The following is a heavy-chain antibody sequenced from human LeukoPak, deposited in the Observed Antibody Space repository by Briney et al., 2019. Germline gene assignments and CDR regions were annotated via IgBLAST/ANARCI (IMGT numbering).Heavy chain of an antibody. CDR3: ARGAGELLTSDFDY. CDR1: EFTPSAYD. J-gene: IGHJ4*02. Sequence: GGSLRLSCAASEFTPSAYDMHWVRQITGGGLEWVSTSGTVGDTFYSDSVKGRFTISRDNAKNSLYLQMNSLRDEDTAVYYCARGAGELLTSDFDYWGQGTLVTVSS. CDR2: SGTVGDT. V-gene: IGHV3-13*04. D-gene: IGHD3-10*01.